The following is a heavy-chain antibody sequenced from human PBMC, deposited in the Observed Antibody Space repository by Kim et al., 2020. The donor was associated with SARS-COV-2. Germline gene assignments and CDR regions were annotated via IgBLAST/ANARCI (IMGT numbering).Heavy chain of an antibody. CDR2: INHSGST. CDR3: ARVPFGELFHYYYGMDV. Sequence: SETLSLTCAVYGGSFSGYYWSWIRQPPGKGLEWIGEINHSGSTNYNPSLKSRVTISVDTSKNQFSLKLSSVTAADTAVYYCARVPFGELFHYYYGMDVWGQGTTVTVSS. J-gene: IGHJ6*02. V-gene: IGHV4-34*01. D-gene: IGHD3-10*01. CDR1: GGSFSGYY.